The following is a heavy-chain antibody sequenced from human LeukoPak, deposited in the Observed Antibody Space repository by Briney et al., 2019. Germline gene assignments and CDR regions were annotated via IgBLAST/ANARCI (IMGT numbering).Heavy chain of an antibody. CDR2: INPNSGNT. Sequence: GASVTDSCKASLYTFTSYDINWVRQATGKGLEWMGWINPNSGNTGYAQKFKGRVTMTRNISISTAYMEVSSLRSEETAVYYCARAQNVKGGENWFDPWGRGTLVTVSS. CDR1: LYTFTSYD. CDR3: ARAQNVKGGENWFDP. V-gene: IGHV1-8*01. D-gene: IGHD1-1*01. J-gene: IGHJ5*02.